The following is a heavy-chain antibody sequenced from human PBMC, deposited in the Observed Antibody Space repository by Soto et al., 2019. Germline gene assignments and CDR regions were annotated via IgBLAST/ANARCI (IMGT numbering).Heavy chain of an antibody. V-gene: IGHV3-66*01. CDR3: ARDGSSWSGGFFDY. J-gene: IGHJ4*02. CDR1: GFTVSSNY. CDR2: IYSGGST. Sequence: PGGSLRLSCAASGFTVSSNYMSWVRQAPGKGLEWVSVIYSGGSTYYADSVKGRFTISRDNSKNTLYLQMNSLRAEDTAVYYCARDGSSWSGGFFDYWGQGTLVTVSS. D-gene: IGHD6-13*01.